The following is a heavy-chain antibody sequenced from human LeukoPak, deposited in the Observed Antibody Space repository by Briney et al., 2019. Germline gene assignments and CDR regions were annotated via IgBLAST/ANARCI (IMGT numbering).Heavy chain of an antibody. D-gene: IGHD5-12*01. V-gene: IGHV1-18*01. CDR1: GYTFTSYG. Sequence: ASVKVSCKASGYTFTSYGISWVRQAPGQGVEWMGWISAYNGNTNYAQKLQGRVTMTTDTSTSTAYMELRSLRSDDTAVYYCARDGEWLRLVSTQYYYYGMDVWGQGTTVTVSS. J-gene: IGHJ6*02. CDR2: ISAYNGNT. CDR3: ARDGEWLRLVSTQYYYYGMDV.